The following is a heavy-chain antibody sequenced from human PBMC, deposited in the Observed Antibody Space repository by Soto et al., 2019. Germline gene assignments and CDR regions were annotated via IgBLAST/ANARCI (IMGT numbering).Heavy chain of an antibody. J-gene: IGHJ4*02. V-gene: IGHV3-11*01. D-gene: IGHD6-19*01. CDR3: ARDITVAGTGGVGY. CDR2: ISSRSTTR. CDR1: GFTFSDYY. Sequence: QVQLVESGGGLVKPGGSLRLSCAASGFTFSDYYMSWIRQAPGKGLEWVSYISSRSTTRYFADSVKGRFPISRDNANNSVYLQMNSLRAEDTAVYYCARDITVAGTGGVGYWGQGTLVTVSS.